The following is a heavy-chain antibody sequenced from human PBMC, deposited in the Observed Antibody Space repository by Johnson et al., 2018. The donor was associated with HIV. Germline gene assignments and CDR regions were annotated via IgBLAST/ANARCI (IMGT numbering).Heavy chain of an antibody. D-gene: IGHD3-22*01. CDR2: LNWNAGST. V-gene: IGHV3-20*04. Sequence: VLLVESGGGLVKPGGSLRLSCAVSGFTFDDYGMSWVRQVPGKGLEWVSGLNWNAGSTGYADSVKGRFTISRDNAKNSLYLQMNSLRAEDTALYYCARETNYYDSSGGLGLDIWGQGTMVTVSS. CDR1: GFTFDDYG. J-gene: IGHJ3*02. CDR3: ARETNYYDSSGGLGLDI.